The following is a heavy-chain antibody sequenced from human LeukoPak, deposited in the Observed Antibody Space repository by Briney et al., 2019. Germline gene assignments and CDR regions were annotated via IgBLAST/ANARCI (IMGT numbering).Heavy chain of an antibody. V-gene: IGHV4-59*01. CDR3: AREDPQTRVPEGMDV. CDR1: GGSISYYY. J-gene: IGHJ6*02. CDR2: VYYSGTT. D-gene: IGHD4/OR15-4a*01. Sequence: SETLSLTCTVSGGSISYYYWSWIRQSPGKGLEGIGYVYYSGTTNYNPSLKSRVTISVDTSKNQFSLQLRSVTAADTAVYYCAREDPQTRVPEGMDVWGQGTTVTVSS.